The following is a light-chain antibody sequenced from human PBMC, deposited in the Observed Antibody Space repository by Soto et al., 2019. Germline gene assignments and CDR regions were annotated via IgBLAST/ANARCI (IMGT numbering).Light chain of an antibody. CDR2: EVT. CDR3: SSYAGRNKLL. CDR1: SNDVCGYNY. J-gene: IGLJ2*01. V-gene: IGLV2-8*01. Sequence: QSVLTQPPSASGSPGQSVTISCTGTSNDVCGYNYVSWYQQHPGKAPKLMIYEVTKRPSGVPDRCSGSKSGNTASLTVSGLQAEDEADYYCSSYAGRNKLLFGGGTKLTVL.